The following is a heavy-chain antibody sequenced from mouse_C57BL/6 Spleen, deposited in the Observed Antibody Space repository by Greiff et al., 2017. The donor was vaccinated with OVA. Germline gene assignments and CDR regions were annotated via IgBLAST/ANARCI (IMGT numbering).Heavy chain of an antibody. CDR1: GFTFSSYA. CDR2: ISDGGSYT. CDR3: ARGGITTVVAPY. D-gene: IGHD1-1*01. Sequence: EVKVVESGGGLVKPGGSLKLSCAASGFTFSSYAMSWVRQTPEKRLEWVATISDGGSYTYYPDNVKGRFTISRDNAKNNLYLQMSHLKSEDTAMYYCARGGITTVVAPYWGQGTLVTVSA. J-gene: IGHJ3*01. V-gene: IGHV5-4*03.